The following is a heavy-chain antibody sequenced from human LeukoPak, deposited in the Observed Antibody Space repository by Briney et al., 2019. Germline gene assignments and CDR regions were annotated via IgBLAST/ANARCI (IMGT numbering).Heavy chain of an antibody. J-gene: IGHJ2*01. CDR2: IYYSGST. V-gene: IGHV4-59*01. CDR1: GGSISSYY. Sequence: SETLSLTCTVSGGSISSYYWSWIRQPPGKGLEWIGYIYYSGSTNYNPSLKSRVTISVDTSKLQFSLWLTSVTVADTAVYYCTRDAHRNNWYFDIWGRGTLVTVSS. CDR3: TRDAHRNNWYFDI. D-gene: IGHD2-21*01.